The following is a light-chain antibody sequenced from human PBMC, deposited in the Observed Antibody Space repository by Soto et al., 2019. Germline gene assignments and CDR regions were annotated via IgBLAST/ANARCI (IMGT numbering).Light chain of an antibody. CDR1: QNIDDY. V-gene: IGKV1-5*01. CDR3: QQLNSYPAT. J-gene: IGKJ5*01. CDR2: DAS. Sequence: GDRVTITCRASQNIDDYLAWYQQKPGKAPKLLIYDASNLQSGVPSRFSGSGSGTEFTLIISSLQPDDFATYYCQQLNSYPATFGQGTRLEIK.